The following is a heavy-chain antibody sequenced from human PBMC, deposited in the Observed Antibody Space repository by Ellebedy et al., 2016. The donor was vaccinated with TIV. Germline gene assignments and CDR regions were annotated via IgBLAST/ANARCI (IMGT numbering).Heavy chain of an antibody. Sequence: GGSLRLXCAASGFTFSSYWMTWVRQAPEKGLEWVSSISGSGGNTYYADSVKGRFTISRDNSKDTVYLQMNSLRAEDTAVYYCAKDAAGSSGWLPISHFDYWGQGTLVTVSS. CDR3: AKDAAGSSGWLPISHFDY. D-gene: IGHD6-19*01. V-gene: IGHV3-23*01. J-gene: IGHJ4*02. CDR2: ISGSGGNT. CDR1: GFTFSSYW.